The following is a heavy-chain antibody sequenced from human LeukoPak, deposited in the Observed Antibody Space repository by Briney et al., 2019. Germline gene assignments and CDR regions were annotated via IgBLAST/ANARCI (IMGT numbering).Heavy chain of an antibody. V-gene: IGHV3-7*01. CDR2: IKQDGSEK. Sequence: GGSLRLSCAASGFTFSSHWMSWVRRAPGKGLEWVANIKQDGSEKYYVDSVKGRFTISRDNAKNSLYLRMNSLRAEDTAVYYCARERDYSNYNYYYMDVWGKGTTVTVSS. CDR3: ARERDYSNYNYYYMDV. J-gene: IGHJ6*03. CDR1: GFTFSSHW. D-gene: IGHD4-11*01.